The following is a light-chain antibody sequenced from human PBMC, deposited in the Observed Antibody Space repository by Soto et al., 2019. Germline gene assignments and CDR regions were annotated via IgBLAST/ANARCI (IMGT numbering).Light chain of an antibody. V-gene: IGKV1-5*01. J-gene: IGKJ1*01. Sequence: DIRMTQSPSTLSASVGDRVTITCRASQNIGSWLAWYQQKAGKAPKFLIYDASKLHIGVPSTFSGSGSGSEFTLTISSLQPDDFATYYCQQYKTYSWTFGQGTKVEIK. CDR2: DAS. CDR3: QQYKTYSWT. CDR1: QNIGSW.